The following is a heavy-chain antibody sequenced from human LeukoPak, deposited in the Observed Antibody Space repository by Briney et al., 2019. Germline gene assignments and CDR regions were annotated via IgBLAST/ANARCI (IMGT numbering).Heavy chain of an antibody. CDR3: AKMFCSTTSCEYFDY. CDR2: ISGSGGNT. D-gene: IGHD2-2*01. CDR1: GFTFSPYP. Sequence: GGSLRLSCAASGFTFSPYPMNWVRQAPGKGLEWVSTISGSGGNTYYADSVKGRFTISRDNSKDTLYLLMNSLRAEDTAIYYCAKMFCSTTSCEYFDYWGQGTLVTVSS. V-gene: IGHV3-23*01. J-gene: IGHJ4*02.